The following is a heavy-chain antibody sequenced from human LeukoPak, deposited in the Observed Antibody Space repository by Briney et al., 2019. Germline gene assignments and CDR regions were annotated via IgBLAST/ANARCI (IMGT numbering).Heavy chain of an antibody. J-gene: IGHJ4*02. D-gene: IGHD3-10*01. CDR2: ISAYNGNT. CDR3: ARDANTMVRGAIDY. Sequence: ASVKVSCKASGYTFNSYGISWVRQAPGQGLEWMGWISAYNGNTNYAQKLQGRVTMTTDTSTSTAYMELRSLRSDDTAVYYCARDANTMVRGAIDYWGQGTLVTVSS. V-gene: IGHV1-18*04. CDR1: GYTFNSYG.